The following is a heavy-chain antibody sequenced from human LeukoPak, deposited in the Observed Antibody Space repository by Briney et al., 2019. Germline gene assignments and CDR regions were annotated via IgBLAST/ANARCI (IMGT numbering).Heavy chain of an antibody. Sequence: GASVKVSCKASRYAFTTYDINWVRQATGQGLEWMGWMNPNSGDTGYAQKFQGRVTMTRNTSISTAYMELSSLRSEDTAVYYCAREVLGSTSCHLDYWGQGTLVTVSS. V-gene: IGHV1-8*01. CDR3: AREVLGSTSCHLDY. J-gene: IGHJ4*02. D-gene: IGHD2-2*01. CDR2: MNPNSGDT. CDR1: RYAFTTYD.